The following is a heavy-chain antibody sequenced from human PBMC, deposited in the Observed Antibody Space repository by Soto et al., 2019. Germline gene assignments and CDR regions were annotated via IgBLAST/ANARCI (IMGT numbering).Heavy chain of an antibody. J-gene: IGHJ4*02. CDR2: IRSKATNYAT. CDR1: GFTFSGSS. Sequence: GGSLRLSCAASGFTFSGSSIHWVRQASGKGLEWVGRIRSKATNYATAYAASVTGRFTISRDDSKNTAYLQMNSLKTEDTVGYCWTRRRGYSSGWYYFDYWGPGTLVTVSS. CDR3: TRRRGYSSGWYYFDY. V-gene: IGHV3-73*01. D-gene: IGHD6-19*01.